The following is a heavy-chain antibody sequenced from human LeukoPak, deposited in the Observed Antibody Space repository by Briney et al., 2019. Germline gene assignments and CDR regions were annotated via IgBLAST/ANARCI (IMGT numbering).Heavy chain of an antibody. J-gene: IGHJ4*02. D-gene: IGHD6-19*01. Sequence: PVASVKVSCKASGGTFSSYAISWVRQAPGQGLEWMGGIIPIFGTANYAQKFQGRVTITADESTSTAYMELSSLRSEDTAVYYCARGSSGWWPDFDYWGQGTLVTVSS. CDR2: IIPIFGTA. CDR1: GGTFSSYA. V-gene: IGHV1-69*13. CDR3: ARGSSGWWPDFDY.